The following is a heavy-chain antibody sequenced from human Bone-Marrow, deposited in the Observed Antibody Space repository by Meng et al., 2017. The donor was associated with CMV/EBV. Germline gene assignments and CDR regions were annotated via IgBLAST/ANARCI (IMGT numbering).Heavy chain of an antibody. D-gene: IGHD3-3*01. CDR1: GGSVSSGSYY. Sequence: GSLRLSCTVSGGSVSSGSYYWSWIRQPPGKGLEWIGYIYYSGSTNYNPSLKSRVTISVDTSKNQFSLKLSSVTAADTAVYYCARADGYDFWSGYYKPYYYYGMDVWGQGTTVTVSS. V-gene: IGHV4-61*01. CDR2: IYYSGST. J-gene: IGHJ6*02. CDR3: ARADGYDFWSGYYKPYYYYGMDV.